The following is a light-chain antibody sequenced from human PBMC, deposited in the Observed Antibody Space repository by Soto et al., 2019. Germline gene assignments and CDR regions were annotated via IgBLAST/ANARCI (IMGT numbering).Light chain of an antibody. CDR1: QSISSY. CDR2: AAS. Sequence: DIQMTQSPSSLSAFVGDRVTITCRASQSISSYLNWYQQKPGKAPKLLISAASSLQSGVPSRFSGSGSGTEFTLTISSLQPEDFATYYCQQSYSTCTFGQGTKVDIK. J-gene: IGKJ1*01. CDR3: QQSYSTCT. V-gene: IGKV1-39*01.